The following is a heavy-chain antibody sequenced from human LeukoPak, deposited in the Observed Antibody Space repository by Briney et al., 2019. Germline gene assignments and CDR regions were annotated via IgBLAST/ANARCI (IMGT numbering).Heavy chain of an antibody. V-gene: IGHV3-23*01. CDR3: AKDLTRTSGATFDY. J-gene: IGHJ4*02. CDR1: GFTFSTYA. D-gene: IGHD1-26*01. Sequence: GGSLRLSCAASGFTFSTYAMSWVRQAPGKGLEWVSAISGSGGSTYYADSVKGRFTISRDNSKNTLYLQMNSLRAEDTAVYYCAKDLTRTSGATFDYWGQGTLVPVSS. CDR2: ISGSGGST.